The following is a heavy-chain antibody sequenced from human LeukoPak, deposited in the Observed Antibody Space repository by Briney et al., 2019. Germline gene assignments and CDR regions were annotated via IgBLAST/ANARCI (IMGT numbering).Heavy chain of an antibody. CDR3: ARKRITMVRGVIISSWFDP. V-gene: IGHV1-2*02. CDR2: INPNSGGT. Sequence: ASVTVSCKASGYTFTGYYMHWVRQAPGQGLEWMGWINPNSGGTNYAQKFQGRVTMTRDTSISTAYMELSRLRSDDTAVYYCARKRITMVRGVIISSWFDPWGQGTLVTVSS. J-gene: IGHJ5*02. D-gene: IGHD3-10*01. CDR1: GYTFTGYY.